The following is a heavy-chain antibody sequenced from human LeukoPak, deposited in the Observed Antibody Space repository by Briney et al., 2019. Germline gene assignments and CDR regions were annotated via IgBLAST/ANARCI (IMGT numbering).Heavy chain of an antibody. D-gene: IGHD3-3*01. V-gene: IGHV4-34*01. J-gene: IGHJ4*02. CDR3: ARVPEPLGVGDY. Sequence: SETLSLTCAVYGGSFSGYFWSWIRQPPGKGLEWIGEINHSGSTNYNPSLKSRVTISVDTSKNQFSLRLSSVTAADTAVYYCARVPEPLGVGDYWGQGTLVTVSS. CDR1: GGSFSGYF. CDR2: INHSGST.